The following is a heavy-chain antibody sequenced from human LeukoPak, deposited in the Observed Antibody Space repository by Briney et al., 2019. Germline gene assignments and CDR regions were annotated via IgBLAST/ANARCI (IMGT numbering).Heavy chain of an antibody. CDR1: GFTFSSYD. V-gene: IGHV3-13*01. D-gene: IGHD2-2*01. Sequence: GGSLRLSCAASGFTFSSYDMHWVRQATGKGLEWVSAIGTAGDTYYPGSVKGRFTISRENAKNSLYLQMNSLRAGDTAVYYCARGGYCSSTSCYRDYYYGMDYWGQGTLVTVSS. J-gene: IGHJ4*02. CDR3: ARGGYCSSTSCYRDYYYGMDY. CDR2: IGTAGDT.